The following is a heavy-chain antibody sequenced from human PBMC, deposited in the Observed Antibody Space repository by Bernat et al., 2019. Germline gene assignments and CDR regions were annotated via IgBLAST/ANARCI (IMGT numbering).Heavy chain of an antibody. D-gene: IGHD4-11*01. CDR3: ARGWVTTKPGDY. Sequence: QVQLVESGGGVVQPGRSLRLSCAASGFTFSSYGMHWVRQAPGKGLEWVAVIWYDGSNKYYADSVKGRFTISRDNSKNTLYLQMNSLRAEDTAVYYCARGWVTTKPGDYWGQGTLVTVSS. J-gene: IGHJ4*02. CDR1: GFTFSSYG. V-gene: IGHV3-33*01. CDR2: IWYDGSNK.